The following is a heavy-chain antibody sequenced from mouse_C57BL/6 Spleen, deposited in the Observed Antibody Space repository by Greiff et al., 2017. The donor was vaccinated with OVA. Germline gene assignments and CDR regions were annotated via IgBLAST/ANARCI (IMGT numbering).Heavy chain of an antibody. CDR1: GFTFSDYY. CDR2: INYDGSST. D-gene: IGHD2-4*01. J-gene: IGHJ1*03. V-gene: IGHV5-16*01. CDR3: ARIGLRHWYFDV. Sequence: DVKLVESEGGLVQPGSSMKLSCTASGFTFSDYYMAWVRQVPEQGLEWVANINYDGSSTYYLDSLKSRFIISRDNAKNILDLQMSSLKSEDTATYYCARIGLRHWYFDVWGTGTTVTVSS.